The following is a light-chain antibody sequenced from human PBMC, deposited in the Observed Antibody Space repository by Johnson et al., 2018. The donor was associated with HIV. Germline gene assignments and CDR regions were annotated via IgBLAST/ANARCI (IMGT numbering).Light chain of an antibody. J-gene: IGLJ1*01. Sequence: QSVLTQPPSVSAAPGQKVTISCSGSSSNIGNNYVSWYQQLPGTAPKLLIYDNNKRPSGIPDRFSGSKSGTSATLGITGLQTGDEADYYCGTWDSSLSAGGVFVTGTKLFVI. CDR1: SSNIGNNY. CDR3: GTWDSSLSAGGV. V-gene: IGLV1-51*01. CDR2: DNN.